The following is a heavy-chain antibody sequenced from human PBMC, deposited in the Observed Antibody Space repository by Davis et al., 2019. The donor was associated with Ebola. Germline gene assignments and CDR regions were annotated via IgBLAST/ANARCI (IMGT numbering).Heavy chain of an antibody. V-gene: IGHV4-59*01. CDR3: ARFARRLDY. Sequence: SETLSLTCTVSGGSIDNFYWGWIRQSPGKGLEWIGDNYNNRSTNYNPSLKGRVTISVDTSKNQFSLKLSSVTAADTAVYYCARFARRLDYWGQGTLVTVSS. CDR2: NYNNRST. J-gene: IGHJ4*02. D-gene: IGHD3-10*01. CDR1: GGSIDNFY.